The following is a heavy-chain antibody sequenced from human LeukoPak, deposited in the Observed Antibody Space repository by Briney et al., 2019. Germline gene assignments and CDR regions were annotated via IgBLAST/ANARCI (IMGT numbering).Heavy chain of an antibody. Sequence: PGGSLRLSCAASGFTFSDYYMSWIRQAPGKGLEWVSYISSSGSTIYYADSVKGRFTISRDNAKNSLYLQMNSLRAEDTAVYYCARDFADTYYYYYMDVWGKGTTVTISS. CDR2: ISSSGSTI. CDR3: ARDFADTYYYYYMDV. V-gene: IGHV3-11*01. J-gene: IGHJ6*03. D-gene: IGHD3-3*01. CDR1: GFTFSDYY.